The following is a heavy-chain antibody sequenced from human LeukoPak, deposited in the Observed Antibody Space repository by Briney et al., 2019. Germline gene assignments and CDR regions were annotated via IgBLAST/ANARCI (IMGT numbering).Heavy chain of an antibody. Sequence: ASVKVSCKASGYTFTSYGISWVRQAPGEGLEWLGWISGYNGNTYYTQNVKGRVTMTTDTSTSTAYMELRSLRSDDTAVYYCARVKERYFDWLHDYWGQGTLVTVSS. D-gene: IGHD3-9*01. J-gene: IGHJ4*02. CDR3: ARVKERYFDWLHDY. V-gene: IGHV1-18*01. CDR2: ISGYNGNT. CDR1: GYTFTSYG.